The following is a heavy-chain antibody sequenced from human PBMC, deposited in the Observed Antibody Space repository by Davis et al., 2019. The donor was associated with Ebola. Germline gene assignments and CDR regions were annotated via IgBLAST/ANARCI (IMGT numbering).Heavy chain of an antibody. CDR3: ARDSYCSGGSCSANFDY. CDR2: INPNSGGT. D-gene: IGHD2-15*01. V-gene: IGHV1-2*02. CDR1: GYTFTSYG. J-gene: IGHJ4*02. Sequence: ASVKVSCKASGYTFTSYGISWVRQAPGQGLEWMGWINPNSGGTNYAQKFQGRVTMTRDTSISTAYMELSRLRSDDTAVYYCARDSYCSGGSCSANFDYWGQGTLVTVSS.